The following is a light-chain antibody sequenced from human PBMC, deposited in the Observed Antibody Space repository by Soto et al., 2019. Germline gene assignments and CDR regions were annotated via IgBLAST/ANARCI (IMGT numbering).Light chain of an antibody. J-gene: IGKJ2*01. V-gene: IGKV1-5*01. CDR2: DAS. CDR1: QSISSW. Sequence: DIQMTQSPSTLSASVGDRVTITCRASQSISSWLAWYQQKPGKAPKLLIYDASSLESGVPSRFSGSGSGTEFTLTISSLQPDDFATYYCQQYNSYHTFGPGTKLEIK. CDR3: QQYNSYHT.